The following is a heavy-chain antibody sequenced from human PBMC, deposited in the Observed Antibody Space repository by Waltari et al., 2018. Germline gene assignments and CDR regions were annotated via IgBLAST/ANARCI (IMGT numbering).Heavy chain of an antibody. D-gene: IGHD3-3*01. CDR3: AREQVITIFGVLTSGWFDP. J-gene: IGHJ5*02. CDR2: ILPIFGTP. V-gene: IGHV1-69*13. CDR1: GGTFSSYA. Sequence: QVQLVQSGAEVKKPGSSVKVSCKASGGTFSSYAISWVRQAPGQGLEWMGRILPIFGTPNYAQKFQGRVTITADKSTSTACIGLSSLRSEDTAVYYCAREQVITIFGVLTSGWFDPWGQGTLVTVSS.